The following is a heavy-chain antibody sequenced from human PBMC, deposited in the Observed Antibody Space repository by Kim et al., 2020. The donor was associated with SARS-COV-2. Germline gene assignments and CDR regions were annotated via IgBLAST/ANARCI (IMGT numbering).Heavy chain of an antibody. CDR2: IIPILGIA. J-gene: IGHJ6*03. CDR1: GGTFSSYA. CDR3: ASGPYLAFYYYYMDV. V-gene: IGHV1-69*04. Sequence: SVKVSCKASGGTFSSYAISWVRQAPGQGLEWMGRIIPILGIANYAQKFQGRVTITADKSTSTAYMELSSLRSEDTAVYYCASGPYLAFYYYYMDVWGKGTTVTVSS.